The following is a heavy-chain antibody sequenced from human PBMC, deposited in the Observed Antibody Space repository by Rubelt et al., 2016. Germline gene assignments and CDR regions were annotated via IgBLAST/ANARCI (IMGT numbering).Heavy chain of an antibody. D-gene: IGHD2-15*01. V-gene: IGHV3-21*06. CDR1: GFSFNTYK. J-gene: IGHJ6*02. Sequence: PGGSLRLSCEASGFSFNTYKMNWVRQAPGKGLEWVSSIYTDGTYIYYADSVKGRFTISRDNGKNSLYLQMNSLRAEDTAVYYCARGLMAAPTGYGMDVWGQGTTVTVSS. CDR2: IYTDGTYI. CDR3: ARGLMAAPTGYGMDV.